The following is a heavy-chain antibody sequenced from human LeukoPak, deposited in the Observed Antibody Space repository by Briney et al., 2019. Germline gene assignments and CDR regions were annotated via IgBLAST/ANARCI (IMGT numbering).Heavy chain of an antibody. D-gene: IGHD3-10*01. CDR2: INHSGST. J-gene: IGHJ5*02. Sequence: TSETLSLTCAVYGGSFSGYYWSWIRQPPGKGLEWIGEINHSGSTNYNPSLKSRVTISVDTSKNQFSLKLSSVTAADTAVYYCARLKNMRTYYGSGSYDAWGQGTLVTVSS. CDR3: ARLKNMRTYYGSGSYDA. V-gene: IGHV4-34*01. CDR1: GGSFSGYY.